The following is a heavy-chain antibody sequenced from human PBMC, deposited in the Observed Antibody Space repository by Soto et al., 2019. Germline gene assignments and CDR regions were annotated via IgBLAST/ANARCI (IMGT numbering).Heavy chain of an antibody. J-gene: IGHJ4*02. Sequence: KTSETLSLTCAVYGGSFSGYYWSWIRQPPGKGLEWIGEINHSGSTNYNPSLKSRVTISVDTSKNQFSLKLSPVTAADTAVYYCARGAYSSSWYYFDYWGQGTLVTVS. CDR1: GGSFSGYY. D-gene: IGHD6-13*01. CDR3: ARGAYSSSWYYFDY. CDR2: INHSGST. V-gene: IGHV4-34*01.